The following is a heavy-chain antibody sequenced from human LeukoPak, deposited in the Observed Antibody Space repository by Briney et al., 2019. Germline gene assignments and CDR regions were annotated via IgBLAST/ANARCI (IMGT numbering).Heavy chain of an antibody. CDR2: TYYSGST. Sequence: SETLSLTCTVSGGSVNNGGYYWSWIRQHPGKGLEWIGYTYYSGSTYYNPSLKSRVTISVDTSKNQFSLKLSSVTAADTAVYYCAARESSTTVVTRFDYWGQGTLVTVSS. CDR1: GGSVNNGGYY. D-gene: IGHD4-23*01. V-gene: IGHV4-31*03. J-gene: IGHJ4*02. CDR3: ARESSTTVVTRFDY.